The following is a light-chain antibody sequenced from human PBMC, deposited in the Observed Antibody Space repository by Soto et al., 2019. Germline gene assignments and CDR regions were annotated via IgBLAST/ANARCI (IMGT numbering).Light chain of an antibody. CDR3: LQDYDYPRT. J-gene: IGKJ1*01. CDR1: QGIRDE. V-gene: IGKV1-6*01. Sequence: AIQMTQSPASLSVSVVDRVTITCQASQGIRDELGWYQQKAGKAPNLLISAASRLQSGVPSRFSGRGSGTDFTLTISSLQPEDFATYYCLQDYDYPRTFGQGTKVDIK. CDR2: AAS.